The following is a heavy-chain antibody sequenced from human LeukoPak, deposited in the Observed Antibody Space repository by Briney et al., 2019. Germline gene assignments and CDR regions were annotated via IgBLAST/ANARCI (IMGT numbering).Heavy chain of an antibody. CDR2: IRYDGTNK. D-gene: IGHD6-25*01. Sequence: GSLRLSCAASGFTFSNYGMHWVRQAPGKGLEWVAFIRYDGTNKYYADSVKGRFTISRDNSKNTLYLQMNSLRAEDTAVYYCARRSAAKDAFDIWGQGTMVTVSS. CDR3: ARRSAAKDAFDI. J-gene: IGHJ3*02. V-gene: IGHV3-30*02. CDR1: GFTFSNYG.